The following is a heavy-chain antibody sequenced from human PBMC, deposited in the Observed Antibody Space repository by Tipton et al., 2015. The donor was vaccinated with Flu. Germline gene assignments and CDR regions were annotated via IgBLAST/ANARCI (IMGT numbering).Heavy chain of an antibody. Sequence: SLRLSCAASGFTFSSYEMNWVRQAPGKGLEWVSYISSSGSTIYYADSVKGRFTISRDNAKNSLYLQMNSLRAEDTAVYYCARGLRVAWELLIGDYWGQGTLVTVSS. CDR1: GFTFSSYE. D-gene: IGHD1-26*01. V-gene: IGHV3-48*03. J-gene: IGHJ4*02. CDR2: ISSSGSTI. CDR3: ARGLRVAWELLIGDY.